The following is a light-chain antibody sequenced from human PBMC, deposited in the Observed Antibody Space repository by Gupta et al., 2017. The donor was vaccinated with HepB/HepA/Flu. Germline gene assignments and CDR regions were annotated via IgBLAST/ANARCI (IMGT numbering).Light chain of an antibody. Sequence: SALTQPPSVSAAFGQKVTISCSGSSSNIGNNYVSWYQQLPGSAPKHLIYEANKRPAGIPDRVAGSKSGTEATLGITVRQTGDEADYYCGTWDSSLSAAVFGGGTELTVL. CDR3: GTWDSSLSAAV. CDR1: SSNIGNNY. CDR2: EAN. J-gene: IGLJ2*01. V-gene: IGLV1-51*02.